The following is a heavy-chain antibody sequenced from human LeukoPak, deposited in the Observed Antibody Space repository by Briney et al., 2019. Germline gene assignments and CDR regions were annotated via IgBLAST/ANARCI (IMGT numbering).Heavy chain of an antibody. CDR3: ARDRIYCTGGTCYLDPYFDY. Sequence: SETLSLTCTVSGASISDYFWSWIRQSPGKGLEWIGYIYYKGDTNYNPSLTSRVTISMNTSKNQFSLKLKSVTSADTAVYYCARDRIYCTGGTCYLDPYFDYWGQGTLVTVSS. CDR2: IYYKGDT. V-gene: IGHV4-59*13. CDR1: GASISDYF. J-gene: IGHJ4*02. D-gene: IGHD2-8*02.